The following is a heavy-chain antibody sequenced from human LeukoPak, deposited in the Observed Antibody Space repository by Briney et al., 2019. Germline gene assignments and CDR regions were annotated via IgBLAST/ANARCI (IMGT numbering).Heavy chain of an antibody. D-gene: IGHD3-10*01. CDR3: ARDLSPMVRGVTSGYNWFDP. Sequence: SETLSLTCTVSGGSISSSSYYWGWIRQPPGKGLEWIGSIYYSGSTYYNPSLKSRVTISVDTSKNQFSLKLSSVTAADTAVYYCARDLSPMVRGVTSGYNWFDPWGQGTLVTVSS. V-gene: IGHV4-39*07. J-gene: IGHJ5*02. CDR2: IYYSGST. CDR1: GGSISSSSYY.